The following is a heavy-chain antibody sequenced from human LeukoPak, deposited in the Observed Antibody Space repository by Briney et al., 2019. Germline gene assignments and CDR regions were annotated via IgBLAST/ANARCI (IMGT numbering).Heavy chain of an antibody. CDR3: ARVDGGSYQNFDC. Sequence: GGSLRLSCAAPGFTPSVFLMRTGRQAPGKGLEWVAVIWYDGSNKYYADSVKGRFTISRDNSKNTLYLQMSSLRAEDTALYYCARVDGGSYQNFDCWGQGTLVTVSS. J-gene: IGHJ4*02. D-gene: IGHD1-26*01. CDR2: IWYDGSNK. CDR1: GFTPSVFL. V-gene: IGHV3-33*08.